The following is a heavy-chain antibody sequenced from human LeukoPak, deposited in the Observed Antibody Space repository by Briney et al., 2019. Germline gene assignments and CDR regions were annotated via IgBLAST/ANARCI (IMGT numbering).Heavy chain of an antibody. V-gene: IGHV4-39*01. J-gene: IGHJ4*02. Sequence: SETLSLTCTVSGGSIISSSYYWGWIRQPPGKGLEWIGSIYYSGNTYYNPSLKSRVTISGDTSKNQFSLTVTSVTAADAPFYNCARHISNGYHYFDYWPQGTLVTVSS. CDR1: GGSIISSSYY. D-gene: IGHD5-18*01. CDR3: ARHISNGYHYFDY. CDR2: IYYSGNT.